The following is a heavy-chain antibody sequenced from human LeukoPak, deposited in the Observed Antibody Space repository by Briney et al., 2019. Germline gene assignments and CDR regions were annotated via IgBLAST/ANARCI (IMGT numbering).Heavy chain of an antibody. Sequence: SQTLSLTCAVSGGSISSGGYSWSWIRQPPGKGLEWIGYIYHSGSTYYNPSLKSRVTISVDRSKNQFSLKLSSVTAADTAVYYCARGGEYFDSNDYIKTFDYWGQGTLVTVSS. CDR3: ARGGEYFDSNDYIKTFDY. CDR1: GGSISSGGYS. V-gene: IGHV4-30-2*01. J-gene: IGHJ4*02. D-gene: IGHD3-22*01. CDR2: IYHSGST.